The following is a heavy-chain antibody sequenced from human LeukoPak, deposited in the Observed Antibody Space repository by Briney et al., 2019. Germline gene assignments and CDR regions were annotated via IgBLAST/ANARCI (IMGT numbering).Heavy chain of an antibody. V-gene: IGHV4-34*01. Sequence: SETLSLTCVVYGGSFTGYYWSWIRQPPGKGLEWIGEINHSGSTNYNPSLKRRVTISLDTSKNQFSLKLMPVTAADTAVYYLSRGLGGYWGQGTLVTVSS. CDR1: GGSFTGYY. CDR3: SRGLGGY. CDR2: INHSGST. J-gene: IGHJ4*02.